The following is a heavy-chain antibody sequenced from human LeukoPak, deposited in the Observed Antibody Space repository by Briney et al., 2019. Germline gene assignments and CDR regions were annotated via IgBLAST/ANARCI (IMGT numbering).Heavy chain of an antibody. D-gene: IGHD6-13*01. V-gene: IGHV4-38-2*02. CDR2: VYHSGST. J-gene: IGHJ6*03. Sequence: SETLSLTCTVSGYSISSGYYWGWIRQPPGKGLEWIGSVYHSGSTYYNPSLKSRVTISVDTSKNQFSLNLSSVTAADTAVYSCARASGSSWYERRLYAYYYYMDVWGKGTTVTVSS. CDR3: ARASGSSWYERRLYAYYYYMDV. CDR1: GYSISSGYY.